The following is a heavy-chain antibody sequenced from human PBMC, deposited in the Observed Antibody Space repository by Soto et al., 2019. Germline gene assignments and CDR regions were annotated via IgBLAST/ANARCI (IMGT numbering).Heavy chain of an antibody. CDR1: GYTFTSYG. V-gene: IGHV1-18*01. CDR3: ASGGTYRGYYYYYMDV. J-gene: IGHJ6*03. D-gene: IGHD2-2*01. CDR2: ISAYNGNT. Sequence: GASVKVSCKASGYTFTSYGISWVRQAPGQGLEWMGWISAYNGNTNYAQKLQGRVTMTTDTSTSTAYMELRSLRSDDTAVYYCASGGTYRGYYYYYMDVWGKGTTVTVSS.